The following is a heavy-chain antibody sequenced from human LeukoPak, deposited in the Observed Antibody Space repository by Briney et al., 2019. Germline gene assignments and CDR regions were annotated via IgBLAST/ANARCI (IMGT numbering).Heavy chain of an antibody. CDR2: IYHSGST. D-gene: IGHD5-18*01. Sequence: PSGTLSLTCAVSGGSISSSNWWSWVRQPPGKGLEWIGEIYHSGSTNYNPSLKSRVTISVDKSKNQFSLKLSSVTAADTAVYYCARDLQLWFSGDDFWGQGTLVTVSS. J-gene: IGHJ4*02. CDR3: ARDLQLWFSGDDF. V-gene: IGHV4-4*02. CDR1: GGSISSSNW.